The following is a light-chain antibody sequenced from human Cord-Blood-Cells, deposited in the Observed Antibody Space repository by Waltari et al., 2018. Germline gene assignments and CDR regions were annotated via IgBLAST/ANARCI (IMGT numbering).Light chain of an antibody. CDR1: ALPKQY. CDR3: QSADSSGTYKWV. CDR2: KDR. J-gene: IGLJ3*02. Sequence: SYELTQPPSVSVSPGQTARITCSGDALPKQYAYWYQQKPGQAPVLVIYKDRERPSGIPERFSGSXSGKXVTLTXSGVQAEDEADYYCQSADSSGTYKWVFGGGTKLTVL. V-gene: IGLV3-25*03.